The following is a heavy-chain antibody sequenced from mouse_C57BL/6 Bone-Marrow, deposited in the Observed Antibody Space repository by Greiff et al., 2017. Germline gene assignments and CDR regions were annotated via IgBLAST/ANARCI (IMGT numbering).Heavy chain of an antibody. D-gene: IGHD3-2*02. CDR3: ARWKMKKTAQAPFAY. Sequence: VQLQQSGPELVKPGASVKIPCKASGYTFTDYNMDWVKQSHGKSLEWIGDINPNNGGTIYNQKFKGKATLTVDKSSSTAYMELRSLTSEDTAVYYCARWKMKKTAQAPFAYWGQGTLVTVSA. V-gene: IGHV1-18*01. J-gene: IGHJ3*01. CDR2: INPNNGGT. CDR1: GYTFTDYN.